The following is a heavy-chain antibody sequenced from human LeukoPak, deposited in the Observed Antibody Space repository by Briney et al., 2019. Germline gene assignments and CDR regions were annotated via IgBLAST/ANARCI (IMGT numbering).Heavy chain of an antibody. V-gene: IGHV3-21*01. Sequence: PGGSLRLSCAASGFTFSSYSMNWVRQAPGKGLEWVSSISSSSSYIYYADSVKGRFTISRDNAKNSLYLQMNSLRAEDTAVYYCARDRSGDAFDGFDIWGQGTMVTVSS. CDR3: ARDRSGDAFDGFDI. D-gene: IGHD3-3*01. CDR2: ISSSSSYI. CDR1: GFTFSSYS. J-gene: IGHJ3*02.